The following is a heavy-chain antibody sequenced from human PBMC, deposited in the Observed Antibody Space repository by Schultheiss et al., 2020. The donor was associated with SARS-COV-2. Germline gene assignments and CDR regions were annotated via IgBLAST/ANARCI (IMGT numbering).Heavy chain of an antibody. J-gene: IGHJ4*02. V-gene: IGHV3-64*04. CDR3: ARVVSGSIDY. CDR1: GFTFSSYA. D-gene: IGHD3-3*01. CDR2: ISGNGGIT. Sequence: GESLKISCSASGFTFSSYAMHWVRQAPGKGLEYVSAISGNGGITYYADSVKGRFTISRDNSKNTLYLQMNSLRAEDTAVYYCARVVSGSIDYWGQGTLVTVSS.